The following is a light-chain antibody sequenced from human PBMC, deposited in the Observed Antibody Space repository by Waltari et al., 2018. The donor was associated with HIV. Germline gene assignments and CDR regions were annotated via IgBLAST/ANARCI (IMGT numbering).Light chain of an antibody. J-gene: IGLJ3*02. CDR1: SSDVGGYNY. V-gene: IGLV2-14*03. CDR3: SSYRSSSTWV. Sequence: QSALTQPASVSGSPGQSITISCTGTSSDVGGYNYVSWYQQHPGKAPKLMIYDVSNRPSGGSNRFSGCKSGNTAYLTISGLQAEDEADYYCSSYRSSSTWVFGGGTKLTVL. CDR2: DVS.